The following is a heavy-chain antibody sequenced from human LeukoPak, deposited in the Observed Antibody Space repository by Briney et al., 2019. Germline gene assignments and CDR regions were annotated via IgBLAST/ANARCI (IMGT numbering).Heavy chain of an antibody. Sequence: SETLSLTCTVSGGSISNSYWSWIRQPAGKGLEWIGRIYSSGSTDYNPSLKSRVTMSVDTSKNHFSLKLTSVTAADTAVYYCARQIIPALFNYWGQGTLVTVSS. J-gene: IGHJ4*02. D-gene: IGHD6-6*01. CDR2: IYSSGST. CDR3: ARQIIPALFNY. CDR1: GGSISNSY. V-gene: IGHV4-4*07.